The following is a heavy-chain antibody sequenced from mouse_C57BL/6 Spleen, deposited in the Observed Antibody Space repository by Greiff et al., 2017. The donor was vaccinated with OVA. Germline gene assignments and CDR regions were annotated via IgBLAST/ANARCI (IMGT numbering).Heavy chain of an antibody. V-gene: IGHV1-19*01. CDR1: GYTFTDYY. J-gene: IGHJ4*01. D-gene: IGHD2-3*01. Sequence: EVQLQESGPVLVKPGASVKMSCKASGYTFTDYYMNWVKQSHGKSLEWIGVINPYNGGTSYNQKFKGKATLTVDKSSSTAYMELNSLTSEDSAVYYCASGDYDGYSYAMDYWGQGTSVTVSS. CDR3: ASGDYDGYSYAMDY. CDR2: INPYNGGT.